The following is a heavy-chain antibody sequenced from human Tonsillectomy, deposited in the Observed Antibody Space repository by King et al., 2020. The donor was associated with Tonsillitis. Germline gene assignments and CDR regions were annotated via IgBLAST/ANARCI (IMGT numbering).Heavy chain of an antibody. J-gene: IGHJ3*02. Sequence: VQLVESGGGVVQPGRSLRLSCAASGFTFSSYGMHWVRQAPGKGLEWVAGIWYDGRNKYYADSVKGRFTISRDNSKNTLYLQMNSLRAEDTAVYYCARDTPFYSSSWLYFGGDAFDIWGQGTMVTVSS. V-gene: IGHV3-33*01. CDR2: IWYDGRNK. D-gene: IGHD6-13*01. CDR1: GFTFSSYG. CDR3: ARDTPFYSSSWLYFGGDAFDI.